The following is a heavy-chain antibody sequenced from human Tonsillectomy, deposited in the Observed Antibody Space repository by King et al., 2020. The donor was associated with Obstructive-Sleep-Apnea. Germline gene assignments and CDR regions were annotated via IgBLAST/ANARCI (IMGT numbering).Heavy chain of an antibody. D-gene: IGHD6-13*01. CDR1: GFTFSSYS. V-gene: IGHV3-33*01. J-gene: IGHJ4*02. Sequence: VQLVESGGGVVQPGRSLRLSCAASGFTFSSYSMHWVRQAPGKGLEWVAVIWYDGSNKYYADSVKGRFTISRDNSKNTLYLQMNSLRAEDTAVYYCARDAYSSSWSPFDYWGQGTLVTVSS. CDR3: ARDAYSSSWSPFDY. CDR2: IWYDGSNK.